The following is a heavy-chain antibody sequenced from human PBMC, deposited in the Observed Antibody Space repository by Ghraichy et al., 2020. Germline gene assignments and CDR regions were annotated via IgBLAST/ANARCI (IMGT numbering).Heavy chain of an antibody. D-gene: IGHD3-9*01. J-gene: IGHJ6*02. CDR3: ARGMGSGLSPDYYYYYYGMDV. CDR2: IYTSGST. V-gene: IGHV4-4*07. CDR1: GGSISSYY. Sequence: GSLSLTCTVSGGSISSYYWSWIRQPAGKGLEWIGRIYTSGSTNYNPSLKSRVTMSVDTSKNQFSLKLSSVTAADTAVYYCARGMGSGLSPDYYYYYYGMDVWGQGTTVTVSS.